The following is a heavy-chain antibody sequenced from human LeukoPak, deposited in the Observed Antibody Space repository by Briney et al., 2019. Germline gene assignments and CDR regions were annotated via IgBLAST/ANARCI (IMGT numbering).Heavy chain of an antibody. CDR2: IKQDGSEK. CDR3: ARGYDFWSGYYGWYFDY. Sequence: PGGSLRLSCAASGFTFSSYWMSWVRQAPGKGLEWVANIKQDGSEKYYVDFVKGRFTISRDNAKNTLYLQMNSLRAEDTAVYYCARGYDFWSGYYGWYFDYWGQGTLVTVSS. D-gene: IGHD3-3*01. J-gene: IGHJ4*02. CDR1: GFTFSSYW. V-gene: IGHV3-7*01.